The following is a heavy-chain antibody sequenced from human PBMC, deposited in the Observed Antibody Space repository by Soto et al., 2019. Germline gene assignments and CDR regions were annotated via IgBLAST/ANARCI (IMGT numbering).Heavy chain of an antibody. D-gene: IGHD3-16*01. CDR3: AHCRRGSYFDY. V-gene: IGHV2-5*02. CDR1: GFSLSTSGVG. J-gene: IGHJ4*02. Sequence: QITLKESGPTLVKPTQTLTLTCTFSGFSLSTSGVGVGWIRQPPGKALEWLALIYWDDDKRYSPSLKSRLTITKDTSKNQVVLTMTNMDPVDPATSYCAHCRRGSYFDYWGQGTLVTVSS. CDR2: IYWDDDK.